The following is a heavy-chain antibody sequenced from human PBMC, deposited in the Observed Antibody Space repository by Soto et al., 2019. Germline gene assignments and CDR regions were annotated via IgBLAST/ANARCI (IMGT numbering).Heavy chain of an antibody. CDR2: FDPEDGET. Sequence: EASVKVSCKVSGYTLTELSMHWVRQAPGKGLEWMGGFDPEDGETIYAQKFQGRVTMTEDTSTDTAYMELSSLRSEDTAVYYCATRIAAAGYYYYGMDVWGQGTTVTVSS. CDR1: GYTLTELS. CDR3: ATRIAAAGYYYYGMDV. J-gene: IGHJ6*02. D-gene: IGHD6-13*01. V-gene: IGHV1-24*01.